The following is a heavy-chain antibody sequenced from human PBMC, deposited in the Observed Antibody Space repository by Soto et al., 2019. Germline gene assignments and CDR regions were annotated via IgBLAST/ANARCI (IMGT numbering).Heavy chain of an antibody. CDR2: ISTYNVNT. Sequence: QIQLVQSGGEVKKPGASVNVSCKTSGYRFTNYGIGWVRQAPGQGLEWMGWISTYNVNTIYAQNFQGRVTLTTDTSTNTAYMELQSLTSDDTAVYYCARVPGELHLLDAFDVWGQGTMLTVSS. CDR1: GYRFTNYG. CDR3: ARVPGELHLLDAFDV. D-gene: IGHD1-7*01. V-gene: IGHV1-18*01. J-gene: IGHJ3*01.